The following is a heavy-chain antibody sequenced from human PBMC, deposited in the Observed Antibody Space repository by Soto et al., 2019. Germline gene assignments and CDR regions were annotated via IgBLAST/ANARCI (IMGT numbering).Heavy chain of an antibody. V-gene: IGHV3-21*01. J-gene: IGHJ6*03. CDR2: ISSSSSYI. CDR1: GFTFSSYS. CDR3: ARVSLLWFGESIVNYYMDV. D-gene: IGHD3-10*01. Sequence: GGSLRLSCAASGFTFSSYSMNWVRQAPGKGLEWVSSISSSSSYIYYADSVKGRFTISRDNAKNSLYLQMNSLRAEDTAVYYCARVSLLWFGESIVNYYMDVWGKGTTVTVSS.